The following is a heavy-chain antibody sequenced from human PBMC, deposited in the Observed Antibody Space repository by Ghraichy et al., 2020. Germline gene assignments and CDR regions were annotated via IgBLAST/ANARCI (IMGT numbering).Heavy chain of an antibody. J-gene: IGHJ4*02. Sequence: GSLRLSCTVSGVSVSSGGFYWVWIRQPPGKGLEWIGSIYYGGTTYYSASLKSRATIFADTSKNQFSLRLTSVTAADTAVYYCVRRSLTTPADWGQGTLVTVSS. V-gene: IGHV4-39*01. D-gene: IGHD4-17*01. CDR2: IYYGGTT. CDR3: VRRSLTTPAD. CDR1: GVSVSSGGFY.